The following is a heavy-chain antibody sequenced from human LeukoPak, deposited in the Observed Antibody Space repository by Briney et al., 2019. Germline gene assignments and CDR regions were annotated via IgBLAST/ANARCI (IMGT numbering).Heavy chain of an antibody. CDR2: MYYSGIT. J-gene: IGHJ4*02. V-gene: IGHV4-31*03. D-gene: IGHD4-23*01. Sequence: SETLSLTCTVSGGSITSGGYFWAWVRQHPRKGLEWIGNMYYSGITYYNPSLRSRVTISVDTSKNQFSLKLSSVTAADTAVYYCARDGGNVLDYWGQGTLVTVSS. CDR3: ARDGGNVLDY. CDR1: GGSITSGGYF.